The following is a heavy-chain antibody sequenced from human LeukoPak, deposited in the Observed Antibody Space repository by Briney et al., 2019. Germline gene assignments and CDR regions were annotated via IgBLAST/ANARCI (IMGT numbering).Heavy chain of an antibody. D-gene: IGHD6-13*01. J-gene: IGHJ4*02. CDR2: ISGSGGST. V-gene: IGHV3-23*01. CDR3: AKDLGSSSWYDFGY. CDR1: GFTFTIYA. Sequence: PGGSPRLSCAASGFTFTIYAMSWVRQAPGGGVEWVSAISGSGGSTYYADSVKGRFTISRDNSKNTLYLQINRLRAEDTAVYYCAKDLGSSSWYDFGYWGQGTLVTVSS.